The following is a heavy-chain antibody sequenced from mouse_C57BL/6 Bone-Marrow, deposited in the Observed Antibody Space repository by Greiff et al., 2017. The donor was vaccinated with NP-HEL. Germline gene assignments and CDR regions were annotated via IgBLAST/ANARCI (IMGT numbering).Heavy chain of an antibody. CDR3: ARWIYDGYYRDY. D-gene: IGHD2-3*01. Sequence: LQESGAELVRPGTSVKVSCKASGYAFTNYLIEWVKQRPGQGLEWIGVINPGSGGTNYNEKFKGKATLTADKSSSTAYMQLSSLTSEDSAVYFCARWIYDGYYRDYWGQGTTLTVSS. J-gene: IGHJ2*01. V-gene: IGHV1-54*01. CDR2: INPGSGGT. CDR1: GYAFTNYL.